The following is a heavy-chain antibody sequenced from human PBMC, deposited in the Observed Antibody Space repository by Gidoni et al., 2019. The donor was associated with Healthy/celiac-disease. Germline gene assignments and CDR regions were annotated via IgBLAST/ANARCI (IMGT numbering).Heavy chain of an antibody. CDR2: ISGSGGST. V-gene: IGHV3-23*01. Sequence: EVQLLESGGGLVQPGGSLRLSCAASGFTFGSYAMSWVRQAPGKGLEWVSAISGSGGSTYYADSVKGRFTISRDNSKNTLYLQMNSLRAEDTAVYYCAKDFYDFWSGSPSDYWGQGTLVTVSS. CDR3: AKDFYDFWSGSPSDY. D-gene: IGHD3-3*01. J-gene: IGHJ4*02. CDR1: GFTFGSYA.